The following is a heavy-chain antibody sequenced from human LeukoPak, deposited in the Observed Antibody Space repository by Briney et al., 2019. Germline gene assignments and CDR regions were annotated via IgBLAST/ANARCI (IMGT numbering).Heavy chain of an antibody. V-gene: IGHV3-53*01. CDR3: ARARSYYDFWSGYFFDY. J-gene: IGHJ4*02. CDR2: IYSGGST. D-gene: IGHD3-3*01. CDR1: GFTVSSNY. Sequence: GGSLRLSCAASGFTVSSNYMSWVRQAPGKGLEWVSVIYSGGSTYYADSVKGRFTISRDNSKNTLYLQMNSLRAEDTAVYYCARARSYYDFWSGYFFDYWGQGTLVTVSS.